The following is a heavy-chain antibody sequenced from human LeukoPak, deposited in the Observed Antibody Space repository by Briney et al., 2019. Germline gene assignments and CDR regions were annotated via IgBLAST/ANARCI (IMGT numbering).Heavy chain of an antibody. J-gene: IGHJ3*02. CDR3: AKLRGIVVVTEAFDI. D-gene: IGHD2-21*02. CDR1: GFTFSSYG. V-gene: IGHV3-30*18. Sequence: PGRSLRLSCAASGFTFSSYGMHWVRQAPGKGQEWVAVISYDGSNKYYADSVKGRFTISRDNSKNTLYLQMNSLRAEDTAVYYCAKLRGIVVVTEAFDIWGQGTMVTVSS. CDR2: ISYDGSNK.